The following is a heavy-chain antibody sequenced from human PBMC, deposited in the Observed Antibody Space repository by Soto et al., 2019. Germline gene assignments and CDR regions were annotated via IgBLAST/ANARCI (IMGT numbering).Heavy chain of an antibody. CDR1: GYTFTRYG. CDR2: ISGYNGDT. V-gene: IGHV1-18*01. J-gene: IGHJ6*02. D-gene: IGHD2-8*01. Sequence: QGQLVQSGGEVKKPGASVKVSCKASGYTFTRYGISWVRQAPGQGLDWMGWISGYNGDTKYAQKFQGRVSIPVETNTTTAYMERRSLTSDDRAVYYCATNGQPPYYYYGMDVWGQGTTVTVS. CDR3: ATNGQPPYYYYGMDV.